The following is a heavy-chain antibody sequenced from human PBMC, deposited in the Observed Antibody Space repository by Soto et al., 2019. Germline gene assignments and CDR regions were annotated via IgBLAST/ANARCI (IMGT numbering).Heavy chain of an antibody. V-gene: IGHV1-18*01. Sequence: QVQLVQSGAEVKKPGASVKVSCKASGYTFTSYGISWVRPAPGQGLEWMGWINPYNGNTNYAQKLQSRATMTTETSTNSAYQQLRSQRSDETAVYYSARDWFGIDYWGQGTMVTVSS. CDR2: INPYNGNT. CDR3: ARDWFGIDY. J-gene: IGHJ4*02. CDR1: GYTFTSYG. D-gene: IGHD3-16*01.